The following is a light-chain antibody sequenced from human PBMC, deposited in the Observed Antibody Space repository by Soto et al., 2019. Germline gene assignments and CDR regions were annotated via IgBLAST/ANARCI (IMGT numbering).Light chain of an antibody. V-gene: IGLV1-40*01. CDR3: QYYDGSLSAVV. CDR2: GNS. J-gene: IGLJ3*02. Sequence: QSVLTQPPSVSGAPGQRVTISCTGSSSNIGAGYDVHWYQQLPGTAPKLLIYGNSNRPSGVPDRFSGSKSGTSASLAITGLQAEDEADYYCQYYDGSLSAVVFGGGTKVTVL. CDR1: SSNIGAGYD.